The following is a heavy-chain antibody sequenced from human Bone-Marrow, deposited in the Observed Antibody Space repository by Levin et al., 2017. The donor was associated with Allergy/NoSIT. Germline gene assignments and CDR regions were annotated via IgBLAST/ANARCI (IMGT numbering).Heavy chain of an antibody. CDR3: ANCVTSSNYFWFDP. CDR1: GGSITSGNYY. Sequence: SQTLSLTCTVSGGSITSGNYYWSWIRHLPGKGLEWIGHIYYSGSTYYNPSLKRRLTISLDTSKNQFSLKLSSVTAADTAVYYCANCVTSSNYFWFDPWGQGTLVTVSS. CDR2: IYYSGST. D-gene: IGHD4-11*01. V-gene: IGHV4-31*03. J-gene: IGHJ5*02.